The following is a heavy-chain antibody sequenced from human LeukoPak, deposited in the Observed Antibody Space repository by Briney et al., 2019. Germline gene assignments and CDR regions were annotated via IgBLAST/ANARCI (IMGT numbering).Heavy chain of an antibody. J-gene: IGHJ6*02. CDR1: GFTFSSYG. D-gene: IGHD2-15*01. CDR2: ISYDGSNK. V-gene: IGHV3-30*18. CDR3: AKDLDCSGGSCYFLYYYYYYGMDV. Sequence: PGGSLRLSCAASGFTFSSYGMHWVRQAPGKGLEWVAVISYDGSNKYYADSVKGRFTISRDNSKNTLYLQMNSLRAEDTAVYYCAKDLDCSGGSCYFLYYYYYYGMDVWGQGTTVTVSS.